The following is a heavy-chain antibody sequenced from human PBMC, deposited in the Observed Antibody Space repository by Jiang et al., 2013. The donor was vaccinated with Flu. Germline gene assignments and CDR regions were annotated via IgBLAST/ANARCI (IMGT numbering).Heavy chain of an antibody. V-gene: IGHV4-59*01. D-gene: IGHD6-13*01. CDR1: GGSISSYY. CDR3: ARGWGGGSSSWYVYYFDY. J-gene: IGHJ4*02. CDR2: IYYSGST. Sequence: VLLKPSETLSLTCTVSGGSISSYYWSWIRQPPGKGLEWIGYIYYSGSTNYNPSLKSRVTISVDTSKNQFSLKLSSVTAADTAVYYCARGWGGGSSSWYVYYFDYWGQGTLVTVSS.